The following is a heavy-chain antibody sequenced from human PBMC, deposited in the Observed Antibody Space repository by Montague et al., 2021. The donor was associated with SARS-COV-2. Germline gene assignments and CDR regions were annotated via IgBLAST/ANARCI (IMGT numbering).Heavy chain of an antibody. CDR1: GGSISSSSYY. CDR3: ARAFTDWLRYHGMDV. V-gene: IGHV4-39*01. J-gene: IGHJ6*02. D-gene: IGHD3-9*01. Sequence: SETLSLTCTVSGGSISSSSYYWGWIRQPPGKGLEWIGGIYYSGSTYYNPSLKSRVTISVDTSKNQFSLKLSSVTAADTAVYYCARAFTDWLRYHGMDVWGQGTTVTVSS. CDR2: IYYSGST.